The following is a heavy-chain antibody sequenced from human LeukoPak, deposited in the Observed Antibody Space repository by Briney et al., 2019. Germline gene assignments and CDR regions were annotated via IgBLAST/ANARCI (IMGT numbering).Heavy chain of an antibody. D-gene: IGHD3-22*01. J-gene: IGHJ5*02. CDR3: ARHKYYYDSSGYFYWFDP. V-gene: IGHV4-39*01. CDR1: GFTVSSNY. CDR2: IYYSGST. Sequence: PGGSLRLSCAASGFTVSSNYMSWVRQPPGKGLEWIGSIYYSGSTYYNPSLKSRVTISVDTSKNQFSLKLSSVTAADTAVYYCARHKYYYDSSGYFYWFDPWGQGTLVTVSS.